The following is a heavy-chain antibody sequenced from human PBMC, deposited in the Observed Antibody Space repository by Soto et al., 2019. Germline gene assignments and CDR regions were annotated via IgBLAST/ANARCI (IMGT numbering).Heavy chain of an antibody. V-gene: IGHV3-30-3*01. CDR2: ISYDGSNK. CDR1: GFTFSSYA. J-gene: IGHJ6*02. D-gene: IGHD1-7*01. CDR3: ARDQGGTTLYYHGMDV. Sequence: QVQLVESGGGVVQPGRSLRLSCAASGFTFSSYATHWVRQAPGKGLEWVALISYDGSNKYYADSVKGRFTISRDNSKNTLYLQMNSLRPEDTAVYHCARDQGGTTLYYHGMDVWGQGTTVTVSS.